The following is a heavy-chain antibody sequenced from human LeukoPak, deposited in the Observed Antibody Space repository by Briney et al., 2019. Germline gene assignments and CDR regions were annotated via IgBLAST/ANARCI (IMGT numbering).Heavy chain of an antibody. V-gene: IGHV4-61*08. CDR1: GGSISSGGYY. J-gene: IGHJ4*02. CDR2: IYYSGSS. Sequence: PSQTLSLTCTVSGGSISSGGYYWSWIRQPPGKGLEWIGYIYYSGSSNYNPSLKSRVTISVDTSKNQFSLKLSSVTAADTAVYYCARHPHYYDSSGSYSHFDYWGQGTLVTVSS. D-gene: IGHD3-22*01. CDR3: ARHPHYYDSSGSYSHFDY.